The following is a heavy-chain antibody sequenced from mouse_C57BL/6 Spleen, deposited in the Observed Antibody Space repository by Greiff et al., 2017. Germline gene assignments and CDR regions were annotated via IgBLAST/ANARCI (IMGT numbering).Heavy chain of an antibody. Sequence: VHLVESGAELARPGASVKMSCKASGYTFTSYTMHWVKQRPGQGLEWIGYINPSSGYTKYNQKFKDKATLTADKSSSTAYMQLSSLTSEDSAVYYYGVGLQDGGSFGVWGTGTTVTVSS. D-gene: IGHD6-1*01. CDR3: GVGLQDGGSFGV. CDR2: INPSSGYT. CDR1: GYTFTSYT. V-gene: IGHV1-4*01. J-gene: IGHJ1*03.